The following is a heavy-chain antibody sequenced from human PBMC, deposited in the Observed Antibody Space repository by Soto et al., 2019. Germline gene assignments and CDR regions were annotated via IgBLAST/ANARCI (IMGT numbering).Heavy chain of an antibody. D-gene: IGHD3-22*01. CDR3: ARHLSDYYDSSGYPLTKMIDY. CDR2: IYPGDSDT. Sequence: ESLKICCKGSGYSFTSYWIGWVRQMPGKGLEWMGIIYPGDSDTRYSPSFQGQVTISADKSISTAYLQWSSLKASDTAMYYCARHLSDYYDSSGYPLTKMIDYWGQGTLVTVSS. V-gene: IGHV5-51*01. CDR1: GYSFTSYW. J-gene: IGHJ4*02.